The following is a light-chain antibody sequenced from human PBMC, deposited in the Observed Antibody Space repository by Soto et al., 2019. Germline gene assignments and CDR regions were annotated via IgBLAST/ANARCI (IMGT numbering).Light chain of an antibody. J-gene: IGKJ4*01. CDR3: QQRYSTPRP. CDR2: AAS. Sequence: DIQMTQSPSSLSASVGDRVTITCRASQSISSYLNWYQQKPGKAPKLLIYAASSLQSGVPSRFSGSGSGTDFPLTISSLQPEDFATYYSQQRYSTPRPFGGGTNVEIK. CDR1: QSISSY. V-gene: IGKV1-39*01.